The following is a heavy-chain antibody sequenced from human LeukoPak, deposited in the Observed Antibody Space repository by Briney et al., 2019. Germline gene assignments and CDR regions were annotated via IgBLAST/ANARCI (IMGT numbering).Heavy chain of an antibody. D-gene: IGHD3-22*01. CDR2: ISWNSGSI. J-gene: IGHJ4*02. V-gene: IGHV3-9*01. Sequence: GRSLRLSCAASGFTFDDYAMHWVRQAPGKGLEWVSGISWNSGSIGYADTVKGRFTISRDNAKNSLYLQMNSLRAEDTALYYCAKGSFSSGYYDYWGQGTLVTVSS. CDR3: AKGSFSSGYYDY. CDR1: GFTFDDYA.